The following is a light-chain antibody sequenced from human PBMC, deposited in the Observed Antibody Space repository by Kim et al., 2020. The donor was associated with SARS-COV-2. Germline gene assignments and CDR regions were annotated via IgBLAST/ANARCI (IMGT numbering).Light chain of an antibody. V-gene: IGKV1-5*03. CDR1: ENITIW. Sequence: LSASVGDRVTITCRATENITIWLAWYQQKPGKAPKLLIYKASSLESGVPSRFSGGGSGTDFTLTISSLQADDIATYYCQQYNRFPTFGQGTKLEI. J-gene: IGKJ2*01. CDR3: QQYNRFPT. CDR2: KAS.